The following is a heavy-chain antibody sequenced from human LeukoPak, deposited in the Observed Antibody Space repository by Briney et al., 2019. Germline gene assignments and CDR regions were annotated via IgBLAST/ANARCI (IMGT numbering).Heavy chain of an antibody. CDR1: GYTFTGYY. Sequence: ASVKVSCKASGYTFTGYYMHWVRQAPGQGLEGMGWISPNSGGANYAQKFQGRVTMTRDTSISTAYMELSSLRSDDTAVYYCARGLRYFDWENHAFDIWGQGTVVTVSS. CDR2: ISPNSGGA. J-gene: IGHJ3*02. D-gene: IGHD3-9*01. CDR3: ARGLRYFDWENHAFDI. V-gene: IGHV1-2*02.